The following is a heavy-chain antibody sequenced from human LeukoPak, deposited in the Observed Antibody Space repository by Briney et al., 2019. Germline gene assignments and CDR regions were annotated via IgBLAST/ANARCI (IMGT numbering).Heavy chain of an antibody. Sequence: SETLSLTCSVSGASISGYYWSWIRQTPGKGLEWIGYVYYNGNTNYNPSLQSRVTITVDTSRNQFSLNLRSVTAADTAVYFCARYMRASGTYDFDYWGQGTLVTVSS. CDR1: GASISGYY. D-gene: IGHD3-3*01. J-gene: IGHJ4*02. CDR3: ARYMRASGTYDFDY. V-gene: IGHV4-59*13. CDR2: VYYNGNT.